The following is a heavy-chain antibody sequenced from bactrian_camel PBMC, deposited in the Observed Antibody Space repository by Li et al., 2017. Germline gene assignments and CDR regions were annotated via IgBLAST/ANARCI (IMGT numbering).Heavy chain of an antibody. CDR2: TSGDESYT. D-gene: IGHD7*01. CDR3: VRNLDGGWAFGG. V-gene: IGHV3-2*01. Sequence: QVQLVESGGGLVQPGGSLRLACLVSGATASNLYMSWIRQSPGKGLEWMSTTSGDESYTYYADSVKGRFTISRDNTKNTVFLQMNNLKPEDTAKYYCVRNLDGGWAFGGWGQGTQVTVS. J-gene: IGHJ6*01. CDR1: GATASNLY.